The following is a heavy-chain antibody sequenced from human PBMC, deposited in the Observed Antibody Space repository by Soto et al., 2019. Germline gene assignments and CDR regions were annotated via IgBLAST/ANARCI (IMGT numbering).Heavy chain of an antibody. D-gene: IGHD3-10*01. CDR1: GYTFTGYY. V-gene: IGHV1-2*04. J-gene: IGHJ6*02. CDR2: INPNSGGT. Sequence: ASVKVSCKASGYTFTGYYMHWVRQAPGQGLEWMGWINPNSGGTNYAQKFQGWVTMTRDTSISTAYMELSRLRSDDTAVYYCSIGGFMVRGVINYYYYGMDVWGQGTTVTVSS. CDR3: SIGGFMVRGVINYYYYGMDV.